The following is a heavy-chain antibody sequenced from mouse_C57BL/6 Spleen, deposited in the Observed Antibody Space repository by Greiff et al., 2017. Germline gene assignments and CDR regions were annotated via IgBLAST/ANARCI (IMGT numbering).Heavy chain of an antibody. J-gene: IGHJ2*01. CDR1: GYAFSSSW. D-gene: IGHD2-4*01. CDR3: ARGKDYDYGY. Sequence: VQLHQSGPELVKPGASVKISCKASGYAFSSSWMNWVKQRPGKGLEWIGRIYPGDGDTNYNGKFKGKATLTADKSSSTAYMQLSSLTSEDSAVYFCARGKDYDYGYWGQGTTLTVSS. V-gene: IGHV1-82*01. CDR2: IYPGDGDT.